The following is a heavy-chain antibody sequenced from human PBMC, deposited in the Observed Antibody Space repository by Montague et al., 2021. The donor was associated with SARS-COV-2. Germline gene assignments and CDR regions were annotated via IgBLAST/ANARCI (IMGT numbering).Heavy chain of an antibody. CDR2: MHSTGGT. V-gene: IGHV4-59*01. Sequence: SETLSLTCSVSGGSINNYFWGWIRQSPGKGLEWVGYMHSTGGTAYNPSLKSRVIISVDTSKTQISLKLSSVSAADTALYYCARAVVGAKTATIESWGQGTLVTVSS. J-gene: IGHJ4*02. D-gene: IGHD2-15*01. CDR1: GGSINNYF. CDR3: ARAVVGAKTATIES.